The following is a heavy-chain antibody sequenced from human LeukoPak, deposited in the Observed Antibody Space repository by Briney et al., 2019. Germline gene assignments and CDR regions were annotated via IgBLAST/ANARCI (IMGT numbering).Heavy chain of an antibody. CDR3: ARNLYGDYVDY. CDR2: IYSGGST. J-gene: IGHJ4*02. D-gene: IGHD4-17*01. Sequence: GGSLRLSCAASGFTVSSNYMSWVRQAPGKGLEWVSVIYSGGSTYYAAPVKGRFTISRDNSKNTLYLQMNSLRAEDTAVYYCARNLYGDYVDYWGQGTLVTVSS. CDR1: GFTVSSNY. V-gene: IGHV3-53*01.